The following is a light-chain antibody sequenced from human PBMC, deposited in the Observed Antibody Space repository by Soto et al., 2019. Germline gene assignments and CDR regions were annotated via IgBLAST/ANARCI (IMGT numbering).Light chain of an antibody. CDR3: SSYTTSSTPVV. J-gene: IGLJ2*01. Sequence: QSALTQPASVSGSPGQSITISCTGTSSDVGGYNYVSWYQQHPGKGPKLMIYEVSNRPSGFSNRFSGSKSGNTASLTISGLQAEDEADYYCSSYTTSSTPVVFGGGTKLTVL. V-gene: IGLV2-14*01. CDR2: EVS. CDR1: SSDVGGYNY.